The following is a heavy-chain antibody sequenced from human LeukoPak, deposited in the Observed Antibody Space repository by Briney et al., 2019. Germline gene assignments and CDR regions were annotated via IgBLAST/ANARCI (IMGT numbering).Heavy chain of an antibody. Sequence: GGSLRLSCAASGFTFSSYAMSWVRQAPGKGLEWVSAISGSGGSTYYADSVKGRFTISRDNSKSTLYLQMNSLRAEDTAVYYCATFKGYCSGGSCYSAEHFDYWGQGTLVTVSS. CDR3: ATFKGYCSGGSCYSAEHFDY. J-gene: IGHJ4*02. CDR2: ISGSGGST. CDR1: GFTFSSYA. D-gene: IGHD2-15*01. V-gene: IGHV3-23*01.